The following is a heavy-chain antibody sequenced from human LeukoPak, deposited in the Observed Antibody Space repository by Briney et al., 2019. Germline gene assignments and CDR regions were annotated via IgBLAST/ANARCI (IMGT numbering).Heavy chain of an antibody. CDR3: TRDSPGYCSSTSCSRYWYFDL. CDR2: IRSKAYGGTT. Sequence: KSGGSLRLSCTASGFTFGDYAMSWSRQAPGKGLEWVGFIRSKAYGGTTEYAASVKGRFTISRDDSKSIAYLQMNSLKTEDTAVYYCTRDSPGYCSSTSCSRYWYFDLWGRGTLVTVSS. CDR1: GFTFGDYA. J-gene: IGHJ2*01. D-gene: IGHD2-2*01. V-gene: IGHV3-49*05.